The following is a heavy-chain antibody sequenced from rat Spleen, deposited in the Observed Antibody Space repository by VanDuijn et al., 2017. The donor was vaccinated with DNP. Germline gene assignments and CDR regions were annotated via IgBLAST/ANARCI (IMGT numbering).Heavy chain of an antibody. J-gene: IGHJ2*01. CDR3: TRHYGGYLYYFDY. CDR2: MSPTSRST. V-gene: IGHV5-22*01. D-gene: IGHD1-11*01. CDR1: GFTFSDYD. Sequence: EVQLVESGGGLVQPGRSLKLSCAASGFTFSDYDMAWVRQAPTKGLEWVACMSPTSRSTYYRDSVKGRFTISRDNAKSTLYLQMNSLRSEDTATYYCTRHYGGYLYYFDYWGQGVMVTVSS.